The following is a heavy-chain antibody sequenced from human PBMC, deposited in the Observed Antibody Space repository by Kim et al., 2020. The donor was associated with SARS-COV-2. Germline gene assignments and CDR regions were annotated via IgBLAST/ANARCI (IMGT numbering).Heavy chain of an antibody. V-gene: IGHV3-30*02. CDR3: VFGYDGLFDV. J-gene: IGHJ3*01. CDR2: ISNDGSKK. Sequence: GGSLRLSCATSGFTFTSYGINWVRQAPGKGLDWVSFISNDGSKKHYADSVKGRFTISRDNSRKTLTLQMNNLRPDDTALYYCVFGYDGLFDVGCQGTKVTVPS. D-gene: IGHD3-10*01. CDR1: GFTFTSYG.